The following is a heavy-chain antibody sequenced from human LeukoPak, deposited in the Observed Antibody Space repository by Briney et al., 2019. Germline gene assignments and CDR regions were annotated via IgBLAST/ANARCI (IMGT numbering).Heavy chain of an antibody. Sequence: GGSLRLSCAASGFPSDDYAMHWVRQAPGKGLEWVSGISWNSGSIGYADSVKGRFTISRDNAKNSLYLQMNSLRAEDTALYYCAKGATVAGRYYYYYGMDVWGQGTTVTVSS. J-gene: IGHJ6*02. CDR3: AKGATVAGRYYYYYGMDV. D-gene: IGHD6-19*01. CDR1: GFPSDDYA. CDR2: ISWNSGSI. V-gene: IGHV3-9*02.